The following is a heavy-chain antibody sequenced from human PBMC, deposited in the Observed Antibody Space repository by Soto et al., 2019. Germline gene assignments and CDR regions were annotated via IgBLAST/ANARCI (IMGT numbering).Heavy chain of an antibody. D-gene: IGHD3-22*01. Sequence: GASVKVSCKASGYTFTGYYMHWVRQAPGQGLEWMGWINPNSGGTNYAQKFQGRVTMTRDTSISTAYMELSRLRSDDTAVYYCARVHEQYYYDSSGPFDYWSQGTLVTVSS. CDR1: GYTFTGYY. CDR2: INPNSGGT. V-gene: IGHV1-2*02. CDR3: ARVHEQYYYDSSGPFDY. J-gene: IGHJ4*02.